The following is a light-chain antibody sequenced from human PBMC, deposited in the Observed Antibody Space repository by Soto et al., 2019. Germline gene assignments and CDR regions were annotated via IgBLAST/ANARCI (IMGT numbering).Light chain of an antibody. J-gene: IGLJ3*02. CDR1: SSNIGNNA. CDR2: YDD. CDR3: ASWDDTLSGVV. V-gene: IGLV1-36*01. Sequence: QSVLTQPPSVSGAPGQRVTISCSGSSSNIGNNAVNWYQQLPGMAPRALIYYDDLLPSGVSKRFSGSKSGTSVSLAISGLQSDDEADYYCASWDDTLSGVVFGGGTKLTVL.